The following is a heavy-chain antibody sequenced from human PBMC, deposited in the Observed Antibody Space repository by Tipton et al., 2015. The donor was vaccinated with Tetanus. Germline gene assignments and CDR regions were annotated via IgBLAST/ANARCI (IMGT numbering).Heavy chain of an antibody. CDR2: INPIIDIT. V-gene: IGHV1-69*09. CDR3: ARVVVFSGYSSNHDAFDI. D-gene: IGHD3-22*01. CDR1: GDTFSSFA. J-gene: IGHJ3*02. Sequence: QLVQSGAEVKKPGSSVKVSCKTSGDTFSSFAINWLRQAPGQGLEWLGRINPIIDITNYAERFQGRVAITADKSTRTAYMELTNLRPEDTAVYYCARVVVFSGYSSNHDAFDIWGQGTMVTVSS.